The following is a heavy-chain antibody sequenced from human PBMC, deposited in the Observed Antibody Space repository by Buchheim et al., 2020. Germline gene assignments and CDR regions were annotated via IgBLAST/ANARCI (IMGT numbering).Heavy chain of an antibody. Sequence: QVQLVQSGAEVKKPGASVKVSCKASGYTFTGYYMHWVRQAPGQGLEWMGWINDNSGGTNYAQKFQGRVNMTRDTSISTAYMELSRLRSDDTAVYYCARERYDYYDSSAALDYWGQGTL. CDR3: ARERYDYYDSSAALDY. CDR2: INDNSGGT. D-gene: IGHD3-22*01. J-gene: IGHJ4*02. CDR1: GYTFTGYY. V-gene: IGHV1-2*02.